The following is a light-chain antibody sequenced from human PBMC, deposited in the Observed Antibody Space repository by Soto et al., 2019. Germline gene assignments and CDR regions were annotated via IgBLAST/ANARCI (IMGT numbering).Light chain of an antibody. CDR2: DVN. Sequence: QSAVTQPASVSGSPGQSITISCTGTSSDVGGSNYVSWYQQHPGKAPKLMIYDVNDRPSGISNRFSGSKSGNTASLTISGLQAEDEADYYCSSYRSGSTLVFGGGTKVTVL. CDR1: SSDVGGSNY. V-gene: IGLV2-14*01. CDR3: SSYRSGSTLV. J-gene: IGLJ2*01.